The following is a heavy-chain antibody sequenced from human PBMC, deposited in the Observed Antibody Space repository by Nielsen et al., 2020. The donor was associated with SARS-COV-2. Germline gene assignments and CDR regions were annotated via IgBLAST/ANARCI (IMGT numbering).Heavy chain of an antibody. J-gene: IGHJ4*02. CDR3: ARAGFFLLSGVFDY. CDR1: GGSFSGYY. V-gene: IGHV4-34*01. Sequence: SETLSLTCAVYGGSFSGYYWSWIRQPPGKGLEWIGEINHSGSTNYNPSLKSRVTISVDTSKNQFSLKLSSVTAADTAVYYCARAGFFLLSGVFDYWGQGTLVTVSS. D-gene: IGHD3-9*01. CDR2: INHSGST.